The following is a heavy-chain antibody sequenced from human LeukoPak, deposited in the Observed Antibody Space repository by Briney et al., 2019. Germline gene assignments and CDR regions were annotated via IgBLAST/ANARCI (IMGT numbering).Heavy chain of an antibody. D-gene: IGHD2-21*01. CDR3: ARSTWGGDIDY. J-gene: IGHJ4*02. CDR2: IGTAGDT. Sequence: GGSLRLSCAASGFTFSSYDMHWVRQATGKGLECVSAIGTAGDTYYPGSVKGRFTISRESAKDSLYLQMNSLRAGDTAVYYCARSTWGGDIDYWGQGTLVTVSS. V-gene: IGHV3-13*01. CDR1: GFTFSSYD.